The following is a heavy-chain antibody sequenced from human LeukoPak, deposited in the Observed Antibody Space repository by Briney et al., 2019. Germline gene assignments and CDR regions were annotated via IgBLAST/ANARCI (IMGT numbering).Heavy chain of an antibody. V-gene: IGHV4-61*03. Sequence: KPSETLSLTCTVSGGSISSSSYYWGWIRQPPGKGLEWIGFFHHSGSTNYNPSFKSRVTISADTSNNHFSLRLTSVTAADTAVYYCAGGWLPDKNDFWGQGTLVTVSA. D-gene: IGHD5-24*01. CDR2: FHHSGST. CDR3: AGGWLPDKNDF. J-gene: IGHJ4*02. CDR1: GGSISSSSYY.